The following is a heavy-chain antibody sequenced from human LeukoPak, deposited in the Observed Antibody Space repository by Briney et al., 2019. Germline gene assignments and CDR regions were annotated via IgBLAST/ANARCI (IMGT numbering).Heavy chain of an antibody. J-gene: IGHJ3*02. D-gene: IGHD4-17*01. V-gene: IGHV4-34*01. CDR2: INHSGST. CDR3: ARGGEGAAFDI. CDR1: GGSFSGYY. Sequence: SETLSLTCAVYGGSFSGYYWGWIRQPPGKGLEWIGEINHSGSTNYNPSLKSRVTISVDTSKNQFSLKLSSVAAADTAVYYCARGGEGAAFDIWGQGTMVTVSS.